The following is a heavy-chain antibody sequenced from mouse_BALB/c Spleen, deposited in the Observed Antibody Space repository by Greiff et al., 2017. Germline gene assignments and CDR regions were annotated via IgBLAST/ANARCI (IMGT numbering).Heavy chain of an antibody. V-gene: IGHV5-6-4*01. CDR2: ISSGGSYT. D-gene: IGHD2-1*01. J-gene: IGHJ4*01. CDR1: GFTFSSYT. CDR3: TRDDGNYPYYYAMDY. Sequence: EVKLVESGGGLVKPGGSLKLSCAASGFTFSSYTMSWFRQTPEKRLEWVATISSGGSYTYYPDSVKGRFTISRDNAKNTLYLQMSSLKSEDTAMYYCTRDDGNYPYYYAMDYWGQGTSVTVSS.